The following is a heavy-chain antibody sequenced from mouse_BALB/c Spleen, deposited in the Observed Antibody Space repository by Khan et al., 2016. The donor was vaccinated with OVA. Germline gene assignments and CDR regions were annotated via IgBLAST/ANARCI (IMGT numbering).Heavy chain of an antibody. CDR2: ISSDSNTI. D-gene: IGHD2-3*01. CDR3: ARTGYCYSDY. V-gene: IGHV5-17*02. CDR1: GFTFSGFG. Sequence: EVELVESGGGLVQPGGSRKLSCAASGFTFSGFGMHWVRQAPEKGLEWVAFISSDSNTIYYAATVKGRFTISRDNPKNTLFLQMTSLRSEDTAMYFCARTGYCYSDYWGQGTTLAVSS. J-gene: IGHJ2*01.